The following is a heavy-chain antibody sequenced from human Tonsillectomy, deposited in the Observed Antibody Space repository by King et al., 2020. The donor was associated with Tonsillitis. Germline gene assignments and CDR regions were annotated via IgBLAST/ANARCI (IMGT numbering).Heavy chain of an antibody. CDR2: IYYSGST. J-gene: IGHJ4*02. V-gene: IGHV4-59*08. Sequence: QLQESGPGLVKPSETLSLTCTVSGGSISSHYWSWIRQPPGKGLEWIGYIYYSGSTNYNPSLKSRVTISLDTSKNQFSLKLSSVTAADTAVYYCARHDYSHYESGFDDWGQGTLVTVSS. CDR1: GGSISSHY. D-gene: IGHD4-11*01. CDR3: ARHDYSHYESGFDD.